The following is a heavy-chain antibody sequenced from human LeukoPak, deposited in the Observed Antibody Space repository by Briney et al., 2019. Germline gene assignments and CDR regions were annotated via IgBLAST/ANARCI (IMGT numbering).Heavy chain of an antibody. V-gene: IGHV4-31*03. CDR2: IYYSGST. Sequence: PSETLSLTCTVSGGSISSGGYYWSWIRQHPGKGLEWIGYIYYSGSTYYNPSLKSRVTISVDTSKNQFSLKLSSVTAADTAVYYCARGKGYYYGSGSYYNHYYYYYMDVWGKGTTVTVSS. D-gene: IGHD3-10*01. CDR3: ARGKGYYYGSGSYYNHYYYYYMDV. J-gene: IGHJ6*03. CDR1: GGSISSGGYY.